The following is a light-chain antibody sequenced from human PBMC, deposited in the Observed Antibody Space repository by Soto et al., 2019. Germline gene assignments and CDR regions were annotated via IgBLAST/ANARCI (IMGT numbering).Light chain of an antibody. CDR2: TDN. V-gene: IGLV1-44*01. CDR1: SSNIGINT. CDR3: AAWDDSLNGLYV. J-gene: IGLJ1*01. Sequence: QSVPTQPPSASGTPGQRVTISCSGSSSNIGINTVNWYQQVPGTAPKLLIYTDNQRPSGVPDRFSGSKSGTSASLAISGLQSEDEADYYCAAWDDSLNGLYVCGTGTKVTVL.